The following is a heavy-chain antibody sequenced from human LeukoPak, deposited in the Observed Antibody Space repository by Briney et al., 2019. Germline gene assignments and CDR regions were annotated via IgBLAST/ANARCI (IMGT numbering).Heavy chain of an antibody. J-gene: IGHJ4*02. D-gene: IGHD3-10*01. CDR1: EFTFSSYS. V-gene: IGHV3-48*01. Sequence: GGSLRLSCAASEFTFSSYSMNWVRQAPGKGLEWVSYISSSSSTIYYADSVKGRFTISRDNAKNSLYLQMNSLRAEDTAVYYCARDSITMVRGVRKYYFDYWGQGTLVTVSS. CDR2: ISSSSSTI. CDR3: ARDSITMVRGVRKYYFDY.